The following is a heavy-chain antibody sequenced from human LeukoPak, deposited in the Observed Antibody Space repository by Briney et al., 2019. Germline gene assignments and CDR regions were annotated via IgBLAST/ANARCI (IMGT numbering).Heavy chain of an antibody. Sequence: SETLSLTCTVSGDSISSYYWSWIRQPAGKGLEWIGRIYTSGNTKYNPSLKSRVTMSLDTSKNQFSLNLNSVTAADTAVYYCARGGVPGLVGTKVRRPWFDPWGQGTLVTVSS. D-gene: IGHD1-7*01. J-gene: IGHJ5*02. V-gene: IGHV4-4*07. CDR2: IYTSGNT. CDR1: GDSISSYY. CDR3: ARGGVPGLVGTKVRRPWFDP.